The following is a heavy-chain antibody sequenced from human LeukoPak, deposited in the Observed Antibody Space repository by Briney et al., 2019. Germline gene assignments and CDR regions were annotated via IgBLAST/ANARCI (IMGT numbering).Heavy chain of an antibody. J-gene: IGHJ3*02. V-gene: IGHV3-23*01. CDR3: AKLRYSGSLKGAFDI. CDR2: ISDSGGNP. CDR1: GFTFSSYA. D-gene: IGHD1-26*01. Sequence: GGSLRLSCATSGFTFSSYAMNWVRQAPGKGLEWVSGISDSGGNPYYADSVKGRFTISRDNSKNTLYLQMNSLRAEDMAVYYCAKLRYSGSLKGAFDIWGQGTVVTVSS.